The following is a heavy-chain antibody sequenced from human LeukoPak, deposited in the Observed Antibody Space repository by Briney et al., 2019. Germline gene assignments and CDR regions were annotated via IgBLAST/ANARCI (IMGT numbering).Heavy chain of an antibody. Sequence: TSETLSLTCTVPGGSISSYYWSWIRQPPGKGLEWIGYIYYSGSTNYNPSLKSRVTISVDTSKNQFSLKLSSVTAADTAVYYCARERSSGGSGSNWFDPWGQGTLVTVSS. D-gene: IGHD3-10*01. V-gene: IGHV4-59*12. CDR1: GGSISSYY. J-gene: IGHJ5*02. CDR3: ARERSSGGSGSNWFDP. CDR2: IYYSGST.